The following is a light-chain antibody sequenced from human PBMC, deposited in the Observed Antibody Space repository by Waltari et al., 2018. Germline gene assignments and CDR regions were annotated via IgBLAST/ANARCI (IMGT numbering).Light chain of an antibody. CDR1: QSVLYSSNNRNY. J-gene: IGKJ4*01. CDR3: QQYYTTPLT. Sequence: DIVMTQSPDSLAVSLGERDTINCKSSQSVLYSSNNRNYLTWYQQKPGQPPKLLIYWASIRESGVPDRFSGSGSGTDFTLTISSLQAEDVAVYYCQQYYTTPLTFGGGTKVEIK. CDR2: WAS. V-gene: IGKV4-1*01.